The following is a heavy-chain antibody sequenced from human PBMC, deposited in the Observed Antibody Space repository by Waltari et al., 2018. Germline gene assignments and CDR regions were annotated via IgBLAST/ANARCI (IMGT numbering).Heavy chain of an antibody. CDR3: AKNWGGLDY. CDR2: ISNSGDSV. CDR1: GCSGNNFA. Sequence: EVQLLESGGTLVQPGGSLRLSCAAAGCSGNNFAVTCLRQAPWKGLELVSGISNSGDSVYYADSVKGRFTISRDNSKNTLYLQMNSLRAEDTAVYYCAKNWGGLDYWGQGTLVTFSS. V-gene: IGHV3-23*01. J-gene: IGHJ4*02. D-gene: IGHD3-16*01.